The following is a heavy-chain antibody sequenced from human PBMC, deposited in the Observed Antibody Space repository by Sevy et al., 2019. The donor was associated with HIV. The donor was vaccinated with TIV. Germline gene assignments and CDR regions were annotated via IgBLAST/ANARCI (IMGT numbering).Heavy chain of an antibody. CDR2: IFSSGST. Sequence: GGSLRLSCAISGFTVNDKYIIWVRQAPGKGLEWVSVIFSSGSTYYADAANGRFTISRDNSKNTVYLQMNSLRAEDTAVYYCVSLFLSYRSGWSYFDYWGQGTLVTASS. J-gene: IGHJ4*02. CDR3: VSLFLSYRSGWSYFDY. V-gene: IGHV3-66*02. D-gene: IGHD6-19*01. CDR1: GFTVNDKY.